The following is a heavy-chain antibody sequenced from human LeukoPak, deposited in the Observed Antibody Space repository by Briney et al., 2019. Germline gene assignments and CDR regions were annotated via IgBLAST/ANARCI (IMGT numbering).Heavy chain of an antibody. Sequence: ASETLSLTCTVSGGSTRSSSYYWSWIRQPAGTGLEWIGRIYAGGTTNYNPSLKSRVTISVDTSKNQFSLNLSSVSAADTAVYYCAREFTSWGQGILVTVSS. V-gene: IGHV4-61*02. CDR3: AREFTS. D-gene: IGHD3-16*01. J-gene: IGHJ5*02. CDR2: IYAGGTT. CDR1: GGSTRSSSYY.